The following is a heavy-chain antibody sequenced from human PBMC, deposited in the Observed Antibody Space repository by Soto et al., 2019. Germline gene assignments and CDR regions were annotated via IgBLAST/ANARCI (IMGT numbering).Heavy chain of an antibody. CDR3: ARCWWSYDFWSGYQITYYYGMDV. Sequence: SETLSLTCTVSGGSISSGGYYWSWIRQHPGKGLEWIGYIYYSGSTYYNPSLKSQVTISVDTSKNQFSLKLSSVTAADTAVYYCARCWWSYDFWSGYQITYYYGMDVWGQGTTVTAP. CDR2: IYYSGST. D-gene: IGHD3-3*01. V-gene: IGHV4-31*01. CDR1: GGSISSGGYY. J-gene: IGHJ6*02.